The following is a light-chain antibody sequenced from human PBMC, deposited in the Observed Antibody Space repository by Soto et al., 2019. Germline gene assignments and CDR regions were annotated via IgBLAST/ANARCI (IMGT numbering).Light chain of an antibody. CDR1: TSDVGGHSC. CDR3: CSYSGSFPYV. Sequence: QSALTQPRSVSGSPGQPVTIFCTGSTSDVGGHSCVSWYQQHPGKAPKLMIYDVTRRPSGVPDRFSGSKSGNTASLTISGLPPEDEADYFCCSYSGSFPYVFGTGTKLTVL. V-gene: IGLV2-11*01. J-gene: IGLJ1*01. CDR2: DVT.